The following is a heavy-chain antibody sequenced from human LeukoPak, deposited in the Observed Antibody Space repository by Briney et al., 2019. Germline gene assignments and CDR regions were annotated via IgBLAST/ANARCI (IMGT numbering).Heavy chain of an antibody. Sequence: PGGSLRLSCAASGFTFSSYSMNWVRQAPGKGPEWVSYISSSSSTIYYADSVKGRFTISGDNAKNSLYLQMNSLRAEDTAVYYCARVSRYDFWSGYYSYYYYYMDVWGKGTTVTVSS. V-gene: IGHV3-48*01. J-gene: IGHJ6*03. CDR3: ARVSRYDFWSGYYSYYYYYMDV. CDR1: GFTFSSYS. D-gene: IGHD3-3*01. CDR2: ISSSSSTI.